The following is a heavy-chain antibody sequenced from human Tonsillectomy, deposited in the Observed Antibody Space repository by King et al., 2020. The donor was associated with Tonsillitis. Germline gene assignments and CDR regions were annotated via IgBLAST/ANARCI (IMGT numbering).Heavy chain of an antibody. CDR2: ISYSGST. J-gene: IGHJ4*02. Sequence: LQLQESDPGLVKPSETLSLTCSVSGGSISSSSYWWGWIRQPPGKGLEWIGSISYSGSTFYSPSLKSRVTISLDTAKNQFSLNLSSVPAADTAVYCCASFFRDHGYSLYFDSWGQGTLVTVSS. CDR3: ASFFRDHGYSLYFDS. CDR1: GGSISSSSYW. D-gene: IGHD5-24*01. V-gene: IGHV4-39*01.